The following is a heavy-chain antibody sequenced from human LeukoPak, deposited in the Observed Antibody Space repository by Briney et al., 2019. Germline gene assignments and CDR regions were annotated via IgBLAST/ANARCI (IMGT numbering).Heavy chain of an antibody. CDR1: GYTFTGYY. V-gene: IGHV1-2*02. Sequence: ASVKASCKASGYTFTGYYMHWVRQAPGQGLEWMGWINPNSGGTNYAQKFQGGVTMTRDTSISTAYMELSRLRSDDTAVYYCARDPEYSSGWYWVDYWGQGTLVTVSS. CDR3: ARDPEYSSGWYWVDY. CDR2: INPNSGGT. J-gene: IGHJ4*02. D-gene: IGHD6-19*01.